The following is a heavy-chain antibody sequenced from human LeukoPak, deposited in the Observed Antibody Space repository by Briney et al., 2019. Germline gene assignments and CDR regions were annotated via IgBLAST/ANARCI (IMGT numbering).Heavy chain of an antibody. CDR3: ARDLYNYDNSGSLYYYGMDV. V-gene: IGHV3-66*01. CDR1: GFTVSSNY. Sequence: PGGSLRLSCAASGFTVSSNYMSWVRQAPGKGLEWVSVIYSGGSTYYADSVKDRFTISRDNSKNTLYLQMNSLRGEDTAVYYCARDLYNYDNSGSLYYYGMDVWGQGTTVTVSS. D-gene: IGHD3-22*01. CDR2: IYSGGST. J-gene: IGHJ6*02.